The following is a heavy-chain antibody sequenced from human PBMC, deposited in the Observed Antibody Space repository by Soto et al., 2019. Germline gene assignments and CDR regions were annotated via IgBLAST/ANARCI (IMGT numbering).Heavy chain of an antibody. J-gene: IGHJ3*02. D-gene: IGHD2-15*01. V-gene: IGHV3-23*01. CDR1: GFTFSSYA. Sequence: GGSLRLSCAASGFTFSSYAMSWVRQAPGKGLEWVSAISGSGGSTYYADSVKGRFTISRDNSKNTLYLQMNSLRAEDTAVYYCAKSNDGSIVVVVAATLGAFDIWGQGTMVTVAS. CDR2: ISGSGGST. CDR3: AKSNDGSIVVVVAATLGAFDI.